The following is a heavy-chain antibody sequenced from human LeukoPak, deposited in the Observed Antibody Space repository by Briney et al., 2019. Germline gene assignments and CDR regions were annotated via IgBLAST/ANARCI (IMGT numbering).Heavy chain of an antibody. J-gene: IGHJ6*03. CDR3: ARVEGYSYGFESGMDV. CDR2: ISSSSSTI. D-gene: IGHD5-18*01. CDR1: GFTFSSYS. Sequence: PGGSLRLSCAASGFTFSSYSMNWVRQAPGKGLEWVSYISSSSSTIYYADSVKSRFTISRDNAKNTLYLQMNSLRAEDTAVYYCARVEGYSYGFESGMDVWGKGTTVTVSS. V-gene: IGHV3-48*04.